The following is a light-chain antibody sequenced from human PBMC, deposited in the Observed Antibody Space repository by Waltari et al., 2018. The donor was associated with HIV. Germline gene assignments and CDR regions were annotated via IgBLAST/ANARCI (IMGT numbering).Light chain of an antibody. V-gene: IGLV4-69*01. CDR3: QTWGTGIVV. CDR2: LNSDGSH. J-gene: IGLJ2*01. CDR1: SGHSTYA. Sequence: QLVLTQSPSASASLGASVMLTCSLSSGHSTYAITWHQQQPEKGPRFLMKLNSDGSHGKGDGIPDRFSGASSGAERYLIISSLQSEDEADYYCQTWGTGIVVFGGGTKLNVL.